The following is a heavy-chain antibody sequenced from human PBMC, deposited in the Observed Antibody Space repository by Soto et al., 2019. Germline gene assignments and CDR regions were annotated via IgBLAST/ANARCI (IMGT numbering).Heavy chain of an antibody. CDR1: GDSINSADYY. J-gene: IGHJ5*02. CDR3: ARRLALGVIGWFDP. Sequence: SETLSLTCTVSGDSINSADYYWGWIRQPPGKGLEWIGSLYSTGRTYYSPSLKSRVTISVDTSKNHFSLNLTSVTAADTAVYYCARRLALGVIGWFDPWGQGTLVTVS. CDR2: LYSTGRT. V-gene: IGHV4-39*02. D-gene: IGHD3-10*01.